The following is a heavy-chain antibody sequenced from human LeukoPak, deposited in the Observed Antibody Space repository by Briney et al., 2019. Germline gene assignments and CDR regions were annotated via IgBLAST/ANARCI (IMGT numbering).Heavy chain of an antibody. V-gene: IGHV3-23*01. CDR2: ISGSGGST. CDR3: ARDLAVAGYSDY. D-gene: IGHD6-19*01. Sequence: PGGSLRLSCAASGFTFSSYAMSWVRQAPGKGLEWVSAISGSGGSTYYADSVKGRFTISRDNSKNTLYLQMNSLRAEDTAVYYCARDLAVAGYSDYWGQGTLVTVSS. J-gene: IGHJ4*02. CDR1: GFTFSSYA.